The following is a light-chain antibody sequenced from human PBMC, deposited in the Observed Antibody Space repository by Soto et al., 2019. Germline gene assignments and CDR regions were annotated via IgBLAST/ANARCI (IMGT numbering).Light chain of an antibody. V-gene: IGKV1-5*03. J-gene: IGKJ1*01. CDR2: KAS. Sequence: DIQMTQSPSTLSASVGDRVTITCRASQSITDWLAWSQQKPGKAPKFLIYKASNLEGGVPSRFSGSGSGTEFTLTISSVQPDEFATYYYQYWDDYSWTFGQGTKVEIK. CDR1: QSITDW. CDR3: QYWDDYSWT.